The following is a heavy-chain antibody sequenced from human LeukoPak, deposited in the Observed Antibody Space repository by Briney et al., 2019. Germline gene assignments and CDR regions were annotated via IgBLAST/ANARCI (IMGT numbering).Heavy chain of an antibody. CDR1: GFTFSSYA. Sequence: GGSLRLSCVASGFTFSSYAMHWVPQAPGKGLEYVSAISSNGRSTYYANSVKGRFTISRDNSKNTLYLQMGSLRTEDMAVYYCARVLGGHTNGLDYWGQGTLVTVSS. J-gene: IGHJ4*02. CDR3: ARVLGGHTNGLDY. V-gene: IGHV3-64*01. D-gene: IGHD2-8*01. CDR2: ISSNGRST.